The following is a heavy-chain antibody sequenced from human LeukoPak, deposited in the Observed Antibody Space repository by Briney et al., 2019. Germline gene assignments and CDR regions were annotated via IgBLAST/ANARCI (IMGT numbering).Heavy chain of an antibody. CDR2: IYYSGST. CDR1: GGSFSGYY. D-gene: IGHD1-26*01. CDR3: ARGMGAQFDY. J-gene: IGHJ4*02. Sequence: SETLSLTCAVYGGSFSGYYWSWIRQPPGKRLEWIGYIYYSGSTNYNPSLKSRVTISVDTSKNQFSLKLSSVTAADTAVYYCARGMGAQFDYWGQGTLVTVSS. V-gene: IGHV4-59*01.